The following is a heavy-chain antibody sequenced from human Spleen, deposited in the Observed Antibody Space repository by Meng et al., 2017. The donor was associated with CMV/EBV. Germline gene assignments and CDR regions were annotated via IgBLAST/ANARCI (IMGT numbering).Heavy chain of an antibody. CDR1: GGSISSSSYY. Sequence: SGGSISSSSYYWGWIRQPPGKGLEWIGSIYYSGSTYYNPSLKSRVTISVDTSKNQFSLKLSSVTAADTAVYYCAKARAGTRIPYYLESWGPGTLVTVSS. D-gene: IGHD3-10*01. V-gene: IGHV4-39*01. CDR3: AKARAGTRIPYYLES. J-gene: IGHJ4*02. CDR2: IYYSGST.